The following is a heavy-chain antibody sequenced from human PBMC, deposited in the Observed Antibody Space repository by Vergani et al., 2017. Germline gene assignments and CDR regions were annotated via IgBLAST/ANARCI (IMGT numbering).Heavy chain of an antibody. D-gene: IGHD6-13*01. J-gene: IGHJ4*02. CDR3: AKDGSSWYGYLDC. Sequence: EVQLVESGGVVVQPGGSLRLSCAASGFTFDDYAMHWVRQAPGKGLEWVSLISWDGGSTYYADSVKGRFTISRDNSKNSLYLQMNSLRAEDTAVYYCAKDGSSWYGYLDCWGQGTLVTVSS. V-gene: IGHV3-43D*03. CDR2: ISWDGGST. CDR1: GFTFDDYA.